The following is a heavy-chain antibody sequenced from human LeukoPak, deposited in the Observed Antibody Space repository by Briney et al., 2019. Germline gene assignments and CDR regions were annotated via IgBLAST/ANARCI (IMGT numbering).Heavy chain of an antibody. D-gene: IGHD4-17*01. V-gene: IGHV4-30-2*01. CDR1: GGSISSGGYS. Sequence: SETLSLTCAVSGGSISSGGYSWSWIRQPPGKGLEWIGYIYHSGSTYYNPSLKSRVTISVARSKNQFSLKLSSVTAADTAVYYCARGVDYGDLFDIWGQGTMVTVSS. CDR2: IYHSGST. J-gene: IGHJ3*02. CDR3: ARGVDYGDLFDI.